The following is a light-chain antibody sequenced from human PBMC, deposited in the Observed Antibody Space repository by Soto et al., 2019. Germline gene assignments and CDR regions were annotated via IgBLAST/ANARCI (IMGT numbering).Light chain of an antibody. CDR1: RGIDTF. CDR2: DAS. J-gene: IGKJ1*01. V-gene: IGKV1-27*01. Sequence: AVGDRVTISCRARRGIDTFLAWYQQKPGKAPDLLIYDASTLQPGVPSRFSGSGFGTDFTLTISSLQPEDVATYYCQAYNSALWTFGQGTRVEAK. CDR3: QAYNSALWT.